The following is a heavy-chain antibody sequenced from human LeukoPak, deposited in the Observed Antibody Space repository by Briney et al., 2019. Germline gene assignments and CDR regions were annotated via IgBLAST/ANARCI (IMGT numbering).Heavy chain of an antibody. Sequence: GGSLRLSCAASGFTFDCCGMHWVRQAPGKGLEWVAFIWSDGSNKYYADSVKGRFTISRDNSKNTLYLQMNSLRAEDTAVYYCAKSLGATRGYFDYWGQGTLVTVSS. CDR3: AKSLGATRGYFDY. D-gene: IGHD1-26*01. CDR1: GFTFDCCG. CDR2: IWSDGSNK. J-gene: IGHJ4*02. V-gene: IGHV3-30*02.